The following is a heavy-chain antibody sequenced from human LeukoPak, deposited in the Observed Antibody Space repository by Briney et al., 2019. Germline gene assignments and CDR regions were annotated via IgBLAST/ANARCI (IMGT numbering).Heavy chain of an antibody. Sequence: GGSLRLSCAASGFTFSRYHMHWVRQTTGKGLEWVSAIGTTADTYYPDPVKGRFTISREDAKNSLYLQMDSLRAGDTAVYYCARWGGLFGGDAYDLWGQGTVVTVSS. CDR3: ARWGGLFGGDAYDL. CDR2: IGTTADT. V-gene: IGHV3-13*01. J-gene: IGHJ3*01. D-gene: IGHD3-10*02. CDR1: GFTFSRYH.